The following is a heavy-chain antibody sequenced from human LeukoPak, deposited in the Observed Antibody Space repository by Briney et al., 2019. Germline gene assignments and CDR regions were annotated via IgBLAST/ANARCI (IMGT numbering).Heavy chain of an antibody. V-gene: IGHV4-31*03. CDR1: GGSISSGGYY. Sequence: PSQTLSLTCTVSGGSISSGGYYWSWIRQHRGKGLEWIGYIYYSGSTYYNPSLKSRVTISVDTSKNQFSLKLSSVTAADTAVYYCARGGDDYYDSSAPGAFDIWGQGTMVTVSS. CDR3: ARGGDDYYDSSAPGAFDI. CDR2: IYYSGST. J-gene: IGHJ3*02. D-gene: IGHD3-22*01.